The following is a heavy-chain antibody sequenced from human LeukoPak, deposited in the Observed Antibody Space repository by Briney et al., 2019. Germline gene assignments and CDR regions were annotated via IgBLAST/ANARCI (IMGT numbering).Heavy chain of an antibody. J-gene: IGHJ4*02. D-gene: IGHD4-17*01. CDR3: AKDDYGDYTLAY. CDR2: ISYDGSNK. Sequence: GKSLRLSCAASGFTFSGYPIHWVRQAPGKGLEWVAVISYDGSNKYYADSVKGRFTISRDNSKNTLYLQMNSLRAEDTAVYYCAKDDYGDYTLAYWGQGTLVTVSS. V-gene: IGHV3-30-3*02. CDR1: GFTFSGYP.